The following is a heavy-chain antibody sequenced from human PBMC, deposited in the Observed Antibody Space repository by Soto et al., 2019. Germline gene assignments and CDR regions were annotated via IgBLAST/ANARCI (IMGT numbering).Heavy chain of an antibody. CDR1: GFTFSNAW. CDR2: IKSKTDGGTT. J-gene: IGHJ6*02. CDR3: TTDLFPSAMVRGVGREGNYGMDV. D-gene: IGHD3-10*01. Sequence: GGSLRLSCAASGFTFSNAWMNWVRQAPGKGLEWVGRIKSKTDGGTTDYAAPVKGRFTISRDDSKNTLYLQMNSLKTEDTAVYYCTTDLFPSAMVRGVGREGNYGMDVWGQGTTVTVSS. V-gene: IGHV3-15*07.